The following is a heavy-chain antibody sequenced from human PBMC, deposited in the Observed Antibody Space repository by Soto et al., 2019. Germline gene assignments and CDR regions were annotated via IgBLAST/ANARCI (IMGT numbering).Heavy chain of an antibody. Sequence: GGSLRLSCAASGFSFRNAWMSWVRQAPGKGLEWVGRIKSKTDGGTTGYAAPVKGRFTISRDNSKNTLYLQMNSLKTEDTAVYYCRLDYFYYGMDVWGQGTTVTVSS. J-gene: IGHJ6*02. CDR1: GFSFRNAW. V-gene: IGHV3-15*01. CDR2: IKSKTDGGTT. CDR3: RLDYFYYGMDV.